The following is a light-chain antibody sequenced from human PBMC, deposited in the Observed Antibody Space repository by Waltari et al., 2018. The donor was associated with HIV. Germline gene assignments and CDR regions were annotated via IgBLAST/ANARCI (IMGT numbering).Light chain of an antibody. CDR3: CSYIGSAWV. CDR1: SSAAGDSKS. J-gene: IGLJ3*02. V-gene: IGLV2-14*01. CDR2: EVS. Sequence: QSALTQSASVSGSPGQSLTISCTGTSSAAGDSKSVSWYQQYPGKAPKVMIYEVSNRPSGVSNRFAGSWAGNTASLTIAGLQREDVADYYCCSYIGSAWVFGGGTKLTVL.